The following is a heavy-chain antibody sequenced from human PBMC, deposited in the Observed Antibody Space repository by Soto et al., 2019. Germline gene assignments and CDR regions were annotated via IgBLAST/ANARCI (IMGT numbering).Heavy chain of an antibody. D-gene: IGHD3-10*01. CDR3: ARSGCSNSGKCIDN. V-gene: IGHV3-74*01. CDR2: INTDGSDT. J-gene: IGHJ4*01. CDR1: GFTFSVYW. Sequence: EVQLVESGGGLVQPGGSLSLSCEASGFTFSVYWMHWVRQPPGKGLVWVSRINTDGSDTRYADSVKGRFTISRDNAENTLYLQINSLRADDTAVYYCARSGCSNSGKCIDNWGPGSMVTVSS.